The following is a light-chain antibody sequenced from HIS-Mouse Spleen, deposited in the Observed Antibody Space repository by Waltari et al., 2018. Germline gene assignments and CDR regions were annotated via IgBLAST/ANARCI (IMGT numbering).Light chain of an antibody. V-gene: IGKV1-9*01. CDR1: QGISSY. Sequence: DIQLTQSPSFLSASVGDRVTITCRASQGISSYLAWYQQKPGKAPKLLIYAASTLQSGVPSRSSGSGSGTEFTLTISSLQPEDFATYYCQQLNSYPQFTFGPGTKVDIK. CDR3: QQLNSYPQFT. J-gene: IGKJ3*01. CDR2: AAS.